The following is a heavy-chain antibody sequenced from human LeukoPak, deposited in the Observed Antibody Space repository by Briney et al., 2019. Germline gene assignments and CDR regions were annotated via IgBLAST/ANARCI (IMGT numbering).Heavy chain of an antibody. V-gene: IGHV1-3*01. CDR2: INAGNGNT. D-gene: IGHD2-2*01. Sequence: GASVKVSCKASGYTFTSFAMHWVRQAPGQRLEWMGWINAGNGNTKYSQKFQGRVTITRDTSASTAYMELSSLRSEDTAVYYCARRSTLCSGTSCYLGYWGQGTLVTVSS. CDR3: ARRSTLCSGTSCYLGY. J-gene: IGHJ4*02. CDR1: GYTFTSFA.